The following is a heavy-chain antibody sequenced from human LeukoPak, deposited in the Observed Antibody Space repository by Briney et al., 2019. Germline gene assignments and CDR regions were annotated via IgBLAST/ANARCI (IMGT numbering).Heavy chain of an antibody. Sequence: GGSLRLSCAASGFTFSSYWMHWVRQAPGQGLVWVSRINSDGSSTTYADSVKGRFTISRDNARNPMYLQMNSLRGEDTAVYYCARPGRAAGGFDYWGQGTLVTVSS. D-gene: IGHD6-13*01. CDR2: INSDGSST. CDR3: ARPGRAAGGFDY. V-gene: IGHV3-74*01. CDR1: GFTFSSYW. J-gene: IGHJ4*02.